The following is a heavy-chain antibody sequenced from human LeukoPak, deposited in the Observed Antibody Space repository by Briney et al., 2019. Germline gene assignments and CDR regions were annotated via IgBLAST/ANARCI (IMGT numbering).Heavy chain of an antibody. Sequence: HPGRSLRLSCAASGLTFSSFGMHWVRQAPGKGLEWVSIISYDGINKYFSDSVKGRFTISSDNSKNTLYLQMNSLRREDTAVYYCAKDMDVEAAGFSFDYWGQGTLVTVSS. D-gene: IGHD6-13*01. J-gene: IGHJ4*02. CDR1: GLTFSSFG. V-gene: IGHV3-30*18. CDR2: ISYDGINK. CDR3: AKDMDVEAAGFSFDY.